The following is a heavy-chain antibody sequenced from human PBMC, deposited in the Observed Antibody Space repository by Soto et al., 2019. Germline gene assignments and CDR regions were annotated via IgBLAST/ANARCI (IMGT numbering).Heavy chain of an antibody. CDR2: IYPGDSDT. Sequence: GESLKISCKGSGYSFTSYWIGWVRQMPGKGLEWMGIIYPGDSDTRYSPSFQGQVTISADKSISTAYLQWSSLKASDTAMYYCARRKYCGGDCYYFDYWGQGTLVTVSS. V-gene: IGHV5-51*01. CDR1: GYSFTSYW. D-gene: IGHD2-21*02. J-gene: IGHJ4*02. CDR3: ARRKYCGGDCYYFDY.